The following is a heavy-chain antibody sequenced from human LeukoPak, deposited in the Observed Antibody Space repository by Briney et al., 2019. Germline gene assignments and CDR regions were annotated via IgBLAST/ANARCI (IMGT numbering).Heavy chain of an antibody. CDR3: AREETYYYDSSGYYPLRYFDL. CDR1: GGSISSYY. CDR2: IYYSGST. Sequence: SETLSLTCTVSGGSISSYYWSWIRQPPGKELEWIGYIYYSGSTNYNPSLKSRVTISVDTSKNQFSLKLSSVTAADTAVYYCAREETYYYDSSGYYPLRYFDLWGRGTLVTVSS. D-gene: IGHD3-22*01. V-gene: IGHV4-59*01. J-gene: IGHJ2*01.